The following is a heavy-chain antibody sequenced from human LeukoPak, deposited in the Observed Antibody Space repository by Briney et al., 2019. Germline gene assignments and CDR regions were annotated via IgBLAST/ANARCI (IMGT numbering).Heavy chain of an antibody. CDR3: AKADSSGYYRT. Sequence: GGPLRLSCAASGFTFSSYRMNWVRQARGKGREWVAHKKTDGSEIYYVDYLKGRFTISRDNAKNSLYLQMNSLRAEDTALYYCAKADSSGYYRTWGQGTLVTVSS. CDR2: KKTDGSEI. V-gene: IGHV3-7*03. CDR1: GFTFSSYR. D-gene: IGHD3-22*01. J-gene: IGHJ5*02.